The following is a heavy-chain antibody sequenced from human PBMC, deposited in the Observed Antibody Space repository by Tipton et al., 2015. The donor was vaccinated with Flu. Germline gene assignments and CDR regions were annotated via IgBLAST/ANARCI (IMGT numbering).Heavy chain of an antibody. CDR2: IYPSGTT. D-gene: IGHD3-10*02. V-gene: IGHV4-39*01. CDR3: ARLSYYDVDLKNFYFDH. CDR1: GDSIKGNIYF. J-gene: IGHJ4*02. Sequence: TLSLTCTVSGDSIKGNIYFCAWIRQPPGKGLELIGSIYPSGTTYYNPSLKSRVTISVDTSKSQFSLKLRSVTAADTAVYYCARLSYYDVDLKNFYFDHWGQGALVTVSS.